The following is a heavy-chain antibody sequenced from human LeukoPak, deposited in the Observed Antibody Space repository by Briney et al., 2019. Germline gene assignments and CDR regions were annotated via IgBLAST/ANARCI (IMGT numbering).Heavy chain of an antibody. V-gene: IGHV3-23*01. CDR2: ISGSGGST. J-gene: IGHJ4*02. D-gene: IGHD1-7*01. CDR1: GFTFSSYA. Sequence: GGSLRLSCAASGFTFSSYAMSWVRPAPGKGLEWVSAISGSGGSTYYADSVKGRFTISRDNSENTLYLQMNSLRAEDTAVYYCAKDQGGTNDYWGQGTLVTVSS. CDR3: AKDQGGTNDY.